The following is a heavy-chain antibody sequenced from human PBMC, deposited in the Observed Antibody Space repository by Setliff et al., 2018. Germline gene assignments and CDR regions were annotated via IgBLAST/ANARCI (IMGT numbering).Heavy chain of an antibody. CDR1: GYSFTSYW. V-gene: IGHV5-51*01. CDR2: IYPGDSDT. J-gene: IGHJ6*02. Sequence: GESLKISWKGSGYSFTSYWIGWVRQMPGKDLEWMGIIYPGDSDTRYSASFQFQVTITADKSISTAYLLWSSLKASDTAMYYCARSDSIGHHYYYGMDVWGQRTLVTVSS. CDR3: ARSDSIGHHYYYGMDV. D-gene: IGHD3-22*01.